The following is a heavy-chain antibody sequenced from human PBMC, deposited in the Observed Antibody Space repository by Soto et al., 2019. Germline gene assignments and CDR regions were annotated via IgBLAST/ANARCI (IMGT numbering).Heavy chain of an antibody. J-gene: IGHJ2*01. CDR3: ARGIAAAPRLGL. D-gene: IGHD6-13*01. CDR2: INHSGST. CDR1: GGSFSGYY. Sequence: QVQLQQWGAGLLKPSETLSLTCAVYGGSFSGYYWSWIRQPPGKGLEWIGEINHSGSTNYNPSLKSRVTISVDTSKNQFSLKLSSVTAADTAVYYCARGIAAAPRLGLWGRGTLVTVSS. V-gene: IGHV4-34*01.